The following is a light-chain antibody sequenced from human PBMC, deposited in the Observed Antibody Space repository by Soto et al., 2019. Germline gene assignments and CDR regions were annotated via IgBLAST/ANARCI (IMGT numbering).Light chain of an antibody. CDR3: QHYNYWPYT. CDR2: DAS. Sequence: EIVMTQSPATLSLSPGERATLSCRASQTIDNTLAWYQRKPGQAPRLLIYDASTRATGVPARFSGSGSGTDFTLTISSLQSEDFAVYYCQHYNYWPYTFGPGTRLDI. CDR1: QTIDNT. V-gene: IGKV3-15*01. J-gene: IGKJ5*01.